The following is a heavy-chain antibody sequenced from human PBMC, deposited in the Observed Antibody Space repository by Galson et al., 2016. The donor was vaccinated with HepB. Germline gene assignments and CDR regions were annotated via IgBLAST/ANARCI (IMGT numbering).Heavy chain of an antibody. V-gene: IGHV3-23*01. CDR3: AKGRLAARGRCDY. Sequence: SLRLSCAASGFTFSDSAMNWVRQAPGKGLEWVSSISVGGGSTYYADALKGRFTISRDNSKNTLYLQMNSLRAEDTARYYCAKGRLAARGRCDYWGQGNLVTVSS. D-gene: IGHD6-13*01. CDR2: ISVGGGST. CDR1: GFTFSDSA. J-gene: IGHJ4*02.